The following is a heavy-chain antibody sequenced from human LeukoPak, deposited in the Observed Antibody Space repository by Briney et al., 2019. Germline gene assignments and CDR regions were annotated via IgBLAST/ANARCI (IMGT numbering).Heavy chain of an antibody. CDR3: AKDGGDSPGHELFDY. J-gene: IGHJ4*02. CDR1: GFTLSSYA. CDR2: ISSAGVT. D-gene: IGHD3-16*01. Sequence: GGSLRLSCAGSGFTLSSYAMSWVRQAPGRGLEWVSLISSAGVTYYADSAKGRFTISRDNSKNTMFLEMNSLRAEDTAVYYCAKDGGDSPGHELFDYRGQGTLVTVSS. V-gene: IGHV3-23*01.